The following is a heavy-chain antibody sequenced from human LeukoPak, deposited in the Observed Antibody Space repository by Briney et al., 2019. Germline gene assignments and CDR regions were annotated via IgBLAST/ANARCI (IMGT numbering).Heavy chain of an antibody. V-gene: IGHV4-61*01. J-gene: IGHJ5*02. CDR3: ARVTGDRSRFDP. CDR1: GGSVSSGNYY. D-gene: IGHD7-27*01. CDR2: IYYSGST. Sequence: KSSGTLSLTCTVSGGSVSSGNYYWSWIRQPPGKGLEWIGYIYYSGSTNYNPSLKSRVTISVDTSKNQFSLNLSSVTAADTAVYYCARVTGDRSRFDPWGQGTLVTVSS.